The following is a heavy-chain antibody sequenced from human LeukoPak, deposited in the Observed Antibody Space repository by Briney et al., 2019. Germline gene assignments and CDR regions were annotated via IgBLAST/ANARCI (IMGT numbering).Heavy chain of an antibody. CDR1: GFTFSSYA. Sequence: GGSLRLSCAASGFTFSSYAMSWVRQAPGKGLEWVSAISGSGGSTYYADSVKGRFTISRDNSKNKLYLQMNSLRAEDTAVYYFTTLYDSSGYSYWGQGTLVTVSS. CDR2: ISGSGGST. J-gene: IGHJ4*02. CDR3: TTLYDSSGYSY. D-gene: IGHD3-22*01. V-gene: IGHV3-23*01.